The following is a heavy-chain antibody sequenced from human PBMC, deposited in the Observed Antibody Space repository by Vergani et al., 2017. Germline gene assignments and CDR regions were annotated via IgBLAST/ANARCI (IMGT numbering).Heavy chain of an antibody. CDR1: GGSVRTSIGYY. J-gene: IGHJ1*01. V-gene: IGHV4-61*02. Sequence: QVQLQESGPGLVKPSQTLSLSCTVSGGSVRTSIGYYWTWIRQPAGKTLEWIGEIFSSGTTNYNPSFTNRVTMSVDTSKNQFSLKLNSVTAADTAVYYCTRHGRSGWAGYFQHWGQGTLVTASS. D-gene: IGHD6-19*01. CDR3: TRHGRSGWAGYFQH. CDR2: IFSSGTT.